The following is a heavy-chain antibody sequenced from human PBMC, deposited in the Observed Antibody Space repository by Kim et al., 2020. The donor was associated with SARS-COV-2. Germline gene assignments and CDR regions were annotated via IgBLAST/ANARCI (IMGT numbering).Heavy chain of an antibody. J-gene: IGHJ4*02. V-gene: IGHV3-48*03. CDR1: GFTLSSYE. D-gene: IGHD3-9*01. CDR3: GLRYFDWPYFEN. Sequence: GGSLRLSCAASGFTLSSYEMNWVRQAPGKGLEWVSYISTSGNTIYYADSVKGRFTTSRDNAKNSLYLQMNSLRAEDTAVYYCGLRYFDWPYFENWGQGTLVAVSS. CDR2: ISTSGNTI.